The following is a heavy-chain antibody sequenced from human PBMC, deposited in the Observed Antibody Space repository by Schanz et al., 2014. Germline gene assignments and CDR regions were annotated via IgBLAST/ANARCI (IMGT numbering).Heavy chain of an antibody. D-gene: IGHD3-9*01. V-gene: IGHV3-21*01. J-gene: IGHJ4*02. Sequence: EVQLVESGGGLVKPGGSLRLSCEASEFTFSSYKMNWVRQAPGKGLEWVSSISSSGSYIHYADSVKGRFTISRDNAKNTLYLQMNSLRAEDTAVYYCARDSRPNYDVLTAYYSIDYWGQGTLXTVSS. CDR2: ISSSGSYI. CDR1: EFTFSSYK. CDR3: ARDSRPNYDVLTAYYSIDY.